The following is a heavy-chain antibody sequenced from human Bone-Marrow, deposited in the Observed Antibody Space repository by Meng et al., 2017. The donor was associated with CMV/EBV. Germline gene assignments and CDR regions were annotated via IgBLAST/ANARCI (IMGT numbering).Heavy chain of an antibody. V-gene: IGHV3-23*01. D-gene: IGHD3-22*01. CDR1: GFNFSSYA. CDR2: ISGSGGST. J-gene: IGHJ3*02. CDR3: AKDLYYYDSSGYYYEPLAFDI. Sequence: GGSLRLSCAASGFNFSSYAMSWVRQAPGKGLEWVSAISGSGGSTYYADSVKGRFTISRDNSKNTLYLQMNSLRAEDTAVYYCAKDLYYYDSSGYYYEPLAFDIWGQGTMVTVSS.